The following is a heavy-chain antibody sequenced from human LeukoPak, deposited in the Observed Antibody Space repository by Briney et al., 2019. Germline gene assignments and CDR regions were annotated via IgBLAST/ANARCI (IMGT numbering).Heavy chain of an antibody. CDR1: GGSISNYY. D-gene: IGHD3-22*01. Sequence: PSETLSLTCTVSGGSISNYYWSWIRQPPGKGLEWIGYIYYSGSTNYNPSLKSRVTISVDTSKNQFSLKLSSVTAADTAVYFCAREDYYNSGGYYLDYWGQGTLVTVSS. CDR3: AREDYYNSGGYYLDY. CDR2: IYYSGST. V-gene: IGHV4-59*08. J-gene: IGHJ4*02.